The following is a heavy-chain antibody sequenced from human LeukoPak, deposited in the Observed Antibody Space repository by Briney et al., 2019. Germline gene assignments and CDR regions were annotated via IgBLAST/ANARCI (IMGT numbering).Heavy chain of an antibody. CDR3: AKDMRFDWTPYYFDY. CDR1: GFKFSSYA. Sequence: GGSLRLSCAASGFKFSSYAMSWVRQAPGKGLEWVSAISGSGGSTYYADSVKGRFTISRDNSKNTLYLQMNSLRAEDTAVYYCAKDMRFDWTPYYFDYWGQGTLVTVSS. V-gene: IGHV3-23*01. J-gene: IGHJ4*02. D-gene: IGHD3-9*01. CDR2: ISGSGGST.